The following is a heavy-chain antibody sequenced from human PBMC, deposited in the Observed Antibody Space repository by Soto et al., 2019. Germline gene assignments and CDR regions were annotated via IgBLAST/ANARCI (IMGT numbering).Heavy chain of an antibody. CDR2: ITSGSSFI. V-gene: IGHV3-21*01. J-gene: IGHJ6*02. CDR3: ARSQRNGAMDV. D-gene: IGHD2-8*01. CDR1: TFPINPYS. Sequence: EAHLVESGGGLVKPGGSRRVSWVASTFPINPYSLNWVRQAPGRGLEWVSSITSGSSFIDYADSVKGRFTISRDDAKNSLFLQMSSLRADDTAVYYCARSQRNGAMDVWGQGTTVTVSS.